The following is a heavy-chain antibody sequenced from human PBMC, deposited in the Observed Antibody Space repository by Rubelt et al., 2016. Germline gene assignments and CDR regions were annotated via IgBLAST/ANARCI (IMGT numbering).Heavy chain of an antibody. Sequence: GSGGDVVQPGRSLRLSCAASGFTFSSYGMHWVRQAPGKGLEWVGYTSYDGSNNYYANSVKGRFTISRDNSQNTLYLQMNSLRGEDTAVYYCARERFLDYWGQGTLVTVSS. CDR3: ARERFLDY. V-gene: IGHV3-30*03. J-gene: IGHJ4*02. CDR2: TSYDGSNN. D-gene: IGHD3-10*01. CDR1: GFTFSSYG.